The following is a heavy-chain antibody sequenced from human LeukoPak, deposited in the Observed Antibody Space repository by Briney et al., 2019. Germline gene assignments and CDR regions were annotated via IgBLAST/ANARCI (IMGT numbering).Heavy chain of an antibody. CDR3: ARARPGGYSSDFDY. CDR1: GYTFTSYG. D-gene: IGHD5-18*01. Sequence: ASVKVSCKASGYTFTSYGISWVRQAPGQGLEWMGWISAYNGNTNYAQKFQGRVTITADKSASTAYMELSSLRSEDTAVYYCARARPGGYSSDFDYWGQGTLVTVSS. J-gene: IGHJ4*02. V-gene: IGHV1-18*01. CDR2: ISAYNGNT.